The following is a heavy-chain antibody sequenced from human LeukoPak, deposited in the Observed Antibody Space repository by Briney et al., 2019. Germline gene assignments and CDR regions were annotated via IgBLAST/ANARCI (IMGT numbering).Heavy chain of an antibody. J-gene: IGHJ4*02. CDR2: ICYSGST. V-gene: IGHV4-39*07. CDR1: GGSLSSSSYY. Sequence: SETLSLTCTVSGGSLSSSSYYWGWIRQPPGKGLEWIGSICYSGSTYYNPSLKSRVTISVDTSKNQFSLKLSSVTAADTAVYYCAGGDCSGGSCYDGWGQGTLVTVSS. D-gene: IGHD2-15*01. CDR3: AGGDCSGGSCYDG.